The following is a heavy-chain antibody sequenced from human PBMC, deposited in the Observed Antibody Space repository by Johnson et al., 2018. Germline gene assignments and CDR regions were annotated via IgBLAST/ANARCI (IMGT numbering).Heavy chain of an antibody. J-gene: IGHJ6*02. CDR3: AKERVVPAAIDEDYYYYCYGMDG. D-gene: IGHD2-2*01. V-gene: IGHV3-30*18. CDR1: GFTFSSYG. Sequence: VQLVESGGGVVQPGRSLRLSCAASGFTFSSYGMHWVRQAPGKGLEWVAVISYDGSNKYYADSVKGRFTISRDNSKNTLYLQRNSLRAEDTAVYSCAKERVVPAAIDEDYYYYCYGMDGWGQGTTVTVSS. CDR2: ISYDGSNK.